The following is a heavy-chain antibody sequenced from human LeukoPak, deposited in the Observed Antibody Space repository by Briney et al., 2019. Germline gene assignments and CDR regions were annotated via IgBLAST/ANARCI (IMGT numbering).Heavy chain of an antibody. Sequence: TSETLSLTCAVYGGSFSDYYWTWIRQPPGKGLEWIGEIDHSETPNYNPSLKSRVTISLDMSKNQFSLKLTSVTAADTAVYYCARGRVRGYCTNGVCPYYFDYWGQGTLVTVSS. J-gene: IGHJ4*02. V-gene: IGHV4-34*01. CDR2: IDHSETP. CDR1: GGSFSDYY. CDR3: ARGRVRGYCTNGVCPYYFDY. D-gene: IGHD2-8*01.